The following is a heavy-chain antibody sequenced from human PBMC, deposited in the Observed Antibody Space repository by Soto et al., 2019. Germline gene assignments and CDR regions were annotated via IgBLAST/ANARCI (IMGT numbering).Heavy chain of an antibody. Sequence: ASVKVSCKASGSTFTSYGISWVRQAPGQGLEWMGWISAYNGNTNYAQKLQGRVTMTTDTSTSTAYMELRSLRSDDTAVYFCARSYCSGGSCHLAPDYWGQGTQVTVSS. CDR2: ISAYNGNT. J-gene: IGHJ4*02. V-gene: IGHV1-18*01. CDR3: ARSYCSGGSCHLAPDY. D-gene: IGHD2-15*01. CDR1: GSTFTSYG.